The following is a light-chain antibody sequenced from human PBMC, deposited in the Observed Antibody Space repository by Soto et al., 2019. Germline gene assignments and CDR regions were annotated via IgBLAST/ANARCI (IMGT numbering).Light chain of an antibody. Sequence: DIQMTQSPSSLSASVGDRVTITCQASQDISFFLNWYQQKPGKAPKLLIYDASILQAGVPSRFSGGGSGTDFTFTISSLHPEDVATYYCQQFDTLINFDQGTRLEIK. CDR3: QQFDTLIN. J-gene: IGKJ5*01. V-gene: IGKV1-33*01. CDR1: QDISFF. CDR2: DAS.